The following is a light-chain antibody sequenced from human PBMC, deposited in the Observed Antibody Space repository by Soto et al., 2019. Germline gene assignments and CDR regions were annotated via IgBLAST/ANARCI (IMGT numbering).Light chain of an antibody. CDR2: GAS. CDR3: QQYGSSVT. J-gene: IGKJ1*01. V-gene: IGKV3-20*01. Sequence: EIVLTQSTGTLSLSPGERATLSCRAIQSVSNNYLAWYQQKPGQAPRLLIYGASNRSTGNPDRFSGSGSGTDFPLTISRLEPEDFAVYYCQQYGSSVTFGQGTKVEIK. CDR1: QSVSNNY.